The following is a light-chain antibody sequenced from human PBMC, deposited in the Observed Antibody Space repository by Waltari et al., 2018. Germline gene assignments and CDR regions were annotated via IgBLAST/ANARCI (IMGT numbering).Light chain of an antibody. CDR1: QSVGTY. J-gene: IGKJ1*01. CDR3: QMYVRLPVT. Sequence: EIVLTQSPGTLSLSPGERAALSCRASQSVGTYIAWYQQKPGQAPRLRIFGASNRATGIPDRFSGSGSGTDVSLTISRLEPEDFAVYYCQMYVRLPVTFGHGTRVEIK. V-gene: IGKV3-20*01. CDR2: GAS.